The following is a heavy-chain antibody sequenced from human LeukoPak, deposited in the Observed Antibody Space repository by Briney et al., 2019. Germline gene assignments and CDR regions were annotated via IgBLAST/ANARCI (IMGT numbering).Heavy chain of an antibody. D-gene: IGHD3-10*01. V-gene: IGHV3-30*18. Sequence: GGSLRLSWAASGFTFSSYGMHWVRQAPGKGLEWVAVISYDGSNKYYADSVKGRFTISRDNSKNTLYLQMNSLRAEDTAVYYCAKGWFGEPALGMDVWGQGTTVTVSS. J-gene: IGHJ6*02. CDR3: AKGWFGEPALGMDV. CDR2: ISYDGSNK. CDR1: GFTFSSYG.